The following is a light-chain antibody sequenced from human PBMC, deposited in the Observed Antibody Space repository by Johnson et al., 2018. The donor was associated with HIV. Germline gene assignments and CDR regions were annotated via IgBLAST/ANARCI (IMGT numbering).Light chain of an antibody. CDR1: SSNIGNNY. J-gene: IGLJ1*01. Sequence: QSVLTQPPSVSAAPGQKVTISCSGSSSNIGNNYVSWYQQLPGTAPKLLIYDNNQGPSGIPDRFSGSKSGTSATLGITGLQTGDEADYYCGTWDSSLSAGVFGTGTKVTVL. CDR2: DNN. V-gene: IGLV1-51*01. CDR3: GTWDSSLSAGV.